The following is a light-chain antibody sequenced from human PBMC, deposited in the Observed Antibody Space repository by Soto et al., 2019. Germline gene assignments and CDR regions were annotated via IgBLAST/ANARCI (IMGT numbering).Light chain of an antibody. V-gene: IGKV3-11*01. CDR1: QSVSSY. CDR3: QQRSNWPIT. CDR2: AAS. Sequence: EIMLTQSPATLSLSPGERATLSCRASQSVSSYLAWYQQKPGQAPRLLIYAASYRATGISDKFSGSGSGTDFSLTISRLEPEDFAVYYCQQRSNWPITFGQGTRLEIK. J-gene: IGKJ5*01.